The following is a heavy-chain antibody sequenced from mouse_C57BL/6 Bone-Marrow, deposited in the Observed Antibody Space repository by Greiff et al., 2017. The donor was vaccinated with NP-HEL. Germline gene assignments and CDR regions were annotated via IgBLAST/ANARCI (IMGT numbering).Heavy chain of an antibody. CDR1: GFSLTSYG. Sequence: QVQLQQSGPGLVAPSQSLSITCTVSGFSLTSYGVHWVRQPPGKGLEWLVVIWSDGSTTYNSALKSRLSISKDNSKSQVFLKMNSLQTDDTAMYYCARHQRYYGSSYGAMDYWGQGTSVTVSS. D-gene: IGHD1-1*01. J-gene: IGHJ4*01. V-gene: IGHV2-6-1*01. CDR3: ARHQRYYGSSYGAMDY. CDR2: IWSDGST.